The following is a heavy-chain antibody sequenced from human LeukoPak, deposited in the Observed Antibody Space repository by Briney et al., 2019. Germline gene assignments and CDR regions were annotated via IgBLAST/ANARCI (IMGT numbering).Heavy chain of an antibody. D-gene: IGHD3-10*01. V-gene: IGHV3-73*01. CDR2: IRSKANSYAT. J-gene: IGHJ4*02. CDR3: TKLYYYGSGSPDY. Sequence: GGSLRLSCAASGFTFSGSAMHWVRQASGKGLEWVGRIRSKANSYATAYAASVKGRFTISRDDSKNTAHLQMNSLKTEDTAVYYCTKLYYYGSGSPDYWGQGTLVTVSS. CDR1: GFTFSGSA.